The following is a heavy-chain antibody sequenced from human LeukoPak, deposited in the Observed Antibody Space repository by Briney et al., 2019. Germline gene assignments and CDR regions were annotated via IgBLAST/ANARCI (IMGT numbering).Heavy chain of an antibody. CDR1: GFTFSDYY. CDR2: ISSSGSTI. D-gene: IGHD3-10*01. CDR3: AKDSAAIRGPSNWFDP. V-gene: IGHV3-11*01. J-gene: IGHJ5*02. Sequence: GGSLRLSCAASGFTFSDYYMSWIRQAPGKGLEWVPYISSSGSTIYYADSVKGRFSISRDNAKNSLYLEMNSLRPEDTAFYYCAKDSAAIRGPSNWFDPWGQGTLVTVSS.